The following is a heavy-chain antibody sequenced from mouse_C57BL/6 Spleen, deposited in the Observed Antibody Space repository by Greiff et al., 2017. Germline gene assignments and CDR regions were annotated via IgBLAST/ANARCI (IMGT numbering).Heavy chain of an antibody. J-gene: IGHJ2*01. Sequence: EVKLVESGGGLVKPGGSLTLSCAASGFTFSDYGMHWVRQAPEKGLEWVAYISSGSSTIYYADTVKGRFTISRDNAKNTLFLQMTSLRSEDTAMYYCARRLFDYWGQGTTLTVSS. CDR3: ARRLFDY. CDR2: ISSGSSTI. V-gene: IGHV5-17*01. CDR1: GFTFSDYG.